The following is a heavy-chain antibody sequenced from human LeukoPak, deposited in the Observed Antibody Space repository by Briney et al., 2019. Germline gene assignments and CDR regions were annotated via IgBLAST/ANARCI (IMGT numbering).Heavy chain of an antibody. CDR2: IIPIFGTA. J-gene: IGHJ3*02. CDR3: ARELYCSSTSCYHDAFDI. D-gene: IGHD2-2*01. CDR1: GGTFSSYA. V-gene: IGHV1-69*05. Sequence: SVKVSCKASGGTFSSYAISWVRQAPGQGLEWMGGIIPIFGTANYAQKFQGRVTITTDESTSTAYMELSSLRSEDTAVYYCARELYCSSTSCYHDAFDIWGQGTMVTVSS.